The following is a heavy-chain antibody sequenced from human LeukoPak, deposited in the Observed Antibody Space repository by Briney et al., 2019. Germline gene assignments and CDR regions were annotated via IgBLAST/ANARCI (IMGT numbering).Heavy chain of an antibody. D-gene: IGHD3-22*01. CDR1: GFIFSNYA. Sequence: GGSLRLSCAASGFIFSNYAMDWVRQAPGKGLEWVSAISGSGDDTYYADSVKGLFTISRDNSKNTLYLQMNRLRAEDTAIYYCAKDRRSSGPYNWFDPWGQGTLVTVSS. J-gene: IGHJ5*02. V-gene: IGHV3-23*01. CDR2: ISGSGDDT. CDR3: AKDRRSSGPYNWFDP.